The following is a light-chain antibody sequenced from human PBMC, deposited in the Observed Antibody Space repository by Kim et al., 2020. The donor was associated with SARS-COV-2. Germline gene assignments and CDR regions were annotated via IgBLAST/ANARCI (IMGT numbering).Light chain of an antibody. V-gene: IGKV3-15*01. J-gene: IGKJ1*01. CDR3: QQYNNWPRT. CDR2: GAS. Sequence: EVVMTQSPATLSVSPGERATLSCRASQSVSSNLAWYQQKPGQAPRLLIYGASTRATDIPARFSGSGSGTEFTLTISSLQSEDFAIFYCQQYNNWPRTFGQGTRVDIK. CDR1: QSVSSN.